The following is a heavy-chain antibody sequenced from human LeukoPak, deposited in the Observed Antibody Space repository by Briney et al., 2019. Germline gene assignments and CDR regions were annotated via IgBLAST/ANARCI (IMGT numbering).Heavy chain of an antibody. CDR3: AKGERVYCSASTCYPFDY. CDR1: GFTFSSYA. D-gene: IGHD2-15*01. J-gene: IGHJ4*02. Sequence: PGGSLRLSCAASGFTFSSYAMNWVRQAPGTRLEWVSSITGGGESTYHADSVRGRFTISRDNPKNTVSLQMNSLRAEDTAVYYCAKGERVYCSASTCYPFDYWGQGILVSASS. V-gene: IGHV3-23*01. CDR2: ITGGGEST.